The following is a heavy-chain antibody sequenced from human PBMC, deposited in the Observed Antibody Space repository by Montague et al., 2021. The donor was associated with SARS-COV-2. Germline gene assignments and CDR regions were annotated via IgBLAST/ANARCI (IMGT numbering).Heavy chain of an antibody. CDR1: GGSISSSSYY. J-gene: IGHJ6*02. Sequence: SETLSLTCTVSGGSISSSSYYWGWIRQPPGKGLEWIGSIYYSGSTYYNPSPKSRVTISVDTSKNQFSLKLSSVTAADTAVYYCARRVTGTTVHYNYYGMDVWGRGTTVTVSS. CDR2: IYYSGST. V-gene: IGHV4-39*01. CDR3: ARRVTGTTVHYNYYGMDV. D-gene: IGHD1-20*01.